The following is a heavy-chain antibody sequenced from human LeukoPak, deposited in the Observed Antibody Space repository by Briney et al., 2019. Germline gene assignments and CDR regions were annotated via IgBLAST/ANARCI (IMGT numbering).Heavy chain of an antibody. CDR1: GGSFSGYY. CDR2: INHSGST. V-gene: IGHV4-34*01. D-gene: IGHD1-1*01. J-gene: IGHJ4*02. CDR3: ARGGNWNDAFDY. Sequence: SETLSLTCGVDGGSFSGYYWNWIRQPPGKGLEWIGEINHSGSTNYNPSLKRRVTISVDTSQNQFSVRLSSVTAADTAVYFCARGGNWNDAFDYWGLGTLVTVSS.